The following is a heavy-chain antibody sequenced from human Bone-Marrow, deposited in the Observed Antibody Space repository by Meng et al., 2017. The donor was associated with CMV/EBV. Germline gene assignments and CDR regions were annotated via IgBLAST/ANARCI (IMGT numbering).Heavy chain of an antibody. CDR3: ARDTLNFDY. V-gene: IGHV3-21*01. Sequence: GGSLRLSCAASAFTFNTYSMNWVRQAPGKGLEWVSSISSSSTYIFYADSVRGRFTIARDNAKNSLYLQMKSLRAEDTAVYYCARDTLNFDYWGQGTLVTVSS. CDR2: ISSSSTYI. CDR1: AFTFNTYS. J-gene: IGHJ4*02.